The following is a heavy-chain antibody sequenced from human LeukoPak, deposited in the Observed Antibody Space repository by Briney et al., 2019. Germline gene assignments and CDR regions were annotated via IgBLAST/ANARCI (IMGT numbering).Heavy chain of an antibody. Sequence: KPSETLSLTCAVSGGSISSSNWWSWVRQPPGKGLEWIGEIYHSGSTNYNPSLKSRVTISVDKSKNQFSLKLSSVTAADTAVYYCARDLSYGSGSLPPYYYYYGMGVWGQGTTVTVSS. CDR3: ARDLSYGSGSLPPYYYYYGMGV. D-gene: IGHD3-10*01. CDR2: IYHSGST. J-gene: IGHJ6*02. V-gene: IGHV4-4*02. CDR1: GGSISSSNW.